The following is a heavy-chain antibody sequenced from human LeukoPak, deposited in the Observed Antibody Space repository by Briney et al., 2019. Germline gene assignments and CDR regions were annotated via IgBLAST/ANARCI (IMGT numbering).Heavy chain of an antibody. J-gene: IGHJ5*02. CDR3: ARLGWELPNWFDP. V-gene: IGHV4-39*01. D-gene: IGHD1-26*01. Sequence: SETLSLTCTVSGGSISSSSYYWGWIRQPPGKGLEWIGSIYYSGSTYYNPSLKSRVTISVDTSKNQFSLKLSSATAADTAVYYCARLGWELPNWFDPWGQGTLVTVSS. CDR2: IYYSGST. CDR1: GGSISSSSYY.